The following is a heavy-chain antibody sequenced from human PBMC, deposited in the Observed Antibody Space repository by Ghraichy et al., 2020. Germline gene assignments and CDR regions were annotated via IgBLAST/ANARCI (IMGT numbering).Heavy chain of an antibody. CDR3: ARDRGGGRYYAPYDY. Sequence: GSLRLSCAASGFTFSSYSMNWVRQAPGKGLEWVSSISSSSAEIYYADSVKGRLTISRDNAKNSLYLQMNSLRAEDTAVYYCARDRGGGRYYAPYDYWGQGTLVTVSS. J-gene: IGHJ4*02. CDR2: ISSSSAEI. CDR1: GFTFSSYS. V-gene: IGHV3-21*01. D-gene: IGHD1-26*01.